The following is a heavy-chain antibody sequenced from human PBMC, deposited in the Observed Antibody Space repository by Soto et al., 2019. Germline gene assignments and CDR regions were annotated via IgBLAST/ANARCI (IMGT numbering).Heavy chain of an antibody. J-gene: IGHJ6*02. Sequence: GGSLRLSCSASGFTFNTYAMRWVRQAPGRRLEWVSTISASGGRTYYADSVKGRFTVSRDNSQNTLRLDMDSLRAEDTALYYCAKDHLPVGDYYYGVDVWGQGTTVTVSS. CDR3: AKDHLPVGDYYYGVDV. D-gene: IGHD1-26*01. V-gene: IGHV3-23*01. CDR2: ISASGGRT. CDR1: GFTFNTYA.